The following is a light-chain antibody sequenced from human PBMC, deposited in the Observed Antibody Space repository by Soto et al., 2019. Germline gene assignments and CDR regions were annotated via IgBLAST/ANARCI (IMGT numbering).Light chain of an antibody. Sequence: QSALTQPASVSGSPGQSITISCTGTSSDVGGYHYVSWYQQHPGKAPKLMIYEVSNRPSGVSNRFSGSKSGNTASLTISGLQAEDEAHYYCSSYTTSSTLVIFGGGTKVTVL. CDR1: SSDVGGYHY. CDR3: SSYTTSSTLVI. V-gene: IGLV2-14*01. J-gene: IGLJ2*01. CDR2: EVS.